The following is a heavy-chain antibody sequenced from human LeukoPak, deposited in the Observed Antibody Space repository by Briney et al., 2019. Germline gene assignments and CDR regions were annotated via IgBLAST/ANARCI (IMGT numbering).Heavy chain of an antibody. CDR2: IYYSGST. Sequence: SETLSLTCTVSGGSISSSSYYWGWIRQPPGKGLEWIGSIYYSGSTYYNPSLKSRVTISVDTSKNQFSLKLSSVTAADTAVYYCARGGIVVVPGEFDYWGQGTLVTVSS. J-gene: IGHJ4*02. D-gene: IGHD2-2*01. CDR1: GGSISSSSYY. V-gene: IGHV4-39*07. CDR3: ARGGIVVVPGEFDY.